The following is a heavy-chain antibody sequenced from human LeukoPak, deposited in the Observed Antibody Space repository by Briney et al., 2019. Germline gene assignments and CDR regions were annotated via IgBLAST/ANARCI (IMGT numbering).Heavy chain of an antibody. D-gene: IGHD3-10*01. CDR1: GFTFSTYA. V-gene: IGHV3-30-3*01. CDR2: ISYDGSNK. CDR3: ARTTTPHYYGSGSYALGY. Sequence: GRSLRLSCAASGFTFSTYAMHWVRQAPGKGLEWVAVISYDGSNKYYADSVKGRFTISRDNSKNTLYLQMSSLSAEDTAVYYCARTTTPHYYGSGSYALGYWGQGTLVTVPS. J-gene: IGHJ4*02.